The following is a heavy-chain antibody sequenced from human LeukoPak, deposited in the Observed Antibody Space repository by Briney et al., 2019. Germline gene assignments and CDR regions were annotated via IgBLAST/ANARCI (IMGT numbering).Heavy chain of an antibody. CDR3: ARGRQNYDFWSGYSSFDY. CDR2: IYTSGST. D-gene: IGHD3-3*01. J-gene: IGHJ4*02. Sequence: SETLSLTCTVSGGSISSGGYYWSWIRQPAGKGLEWIGRIYTSGSTNYNPSLKSRVTISVDTSKNQFSLKLGSVTAADTAVYYCARGRQNYDFWSGYSSFDYWGQGTLVTVSS. V-gene: IGHV4-61*02. CDR1: GGSISSGGYY.